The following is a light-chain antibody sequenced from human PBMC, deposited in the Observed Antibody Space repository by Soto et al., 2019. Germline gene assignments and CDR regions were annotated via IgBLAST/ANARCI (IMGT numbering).Light chain of an antibody. Sequence: QSVLTQPASVSGSPGQSITISCTGTSSDVGSYNLVSWYQQHPGKAPKLMIYEVTKRPSGVSNRFSGSKSGNTASLTISGLQAEDEADYFCCSFAGSPYVSGTGTKVTVL. CDR1: SSDVGSYNL. CDR2: EVT. V-gene: IGLV2-23*02. CDR3: CSFAGSPYV. J-gene: IGLJ1*01.